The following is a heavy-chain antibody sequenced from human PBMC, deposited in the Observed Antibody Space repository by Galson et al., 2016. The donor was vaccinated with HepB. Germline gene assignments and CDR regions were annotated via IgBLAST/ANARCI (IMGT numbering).Heavy chain of an antibody. CDR2: IDNSADTT. Sequence: SLRLSCAVSGFPFSSFAMTWVRQAPGRGLEWVASIDNSADTTHYVDSVKGRFTISRDNSRNTLYLQMRSLGAEDTAIYYCAKDLVATGISGTLDYWGQGTLVTVSS. D-gene: IGHD5-12*01. J-gene: IGHJ4*02. V-gene: IGHV3-23*01. CDR1: GFPFSSFA. CDR3: AKDLVATGISGTLDY.